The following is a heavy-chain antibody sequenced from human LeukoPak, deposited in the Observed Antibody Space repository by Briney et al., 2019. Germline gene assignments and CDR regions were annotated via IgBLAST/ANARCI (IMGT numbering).Heavy chain of an antibody. CDR2: IRFDGTNK. CDR1: GFTFSSYG. CDR3: AKDLRFLEWLSNLMDY. Sequence: PGGSLRLSCAASGFTFSSYGMHWVRQAPGKGLEWVAFIRFDGTNKYYADSVKGRFTISRDNSKNTLYLQMHSLRAEDTAVYFCAKDLRFLEWLSNLMDYWGQGTLVTVSS. D-gene: IGHD3-3*01. V-gene: IGHV3-30*02. J-gene: IGHJ4*02.